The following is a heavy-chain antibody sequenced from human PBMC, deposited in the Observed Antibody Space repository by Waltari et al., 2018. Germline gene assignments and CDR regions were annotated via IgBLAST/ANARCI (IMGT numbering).Heavy chain of an antibody. CDR2: IRSKGYGGTT. CDR1: GFNFGVYA. CDR3: TRDPGYSGFKVYPGTYWYFDL. Sequence: ASGFNFGVYAMSWVRQAPGKGLGWVGFIRSKGYGGTTEYAASVKGRFTISRDDSKSIAYLQMNSLKTEDTAVYYCTRDPGYSGFKVYPGTYWYFDLWGRGTLVTVSS. D-gene: IGHD5-12*01. V-gene: IGHV3-49*04. J-gene: IGHJ2*01.